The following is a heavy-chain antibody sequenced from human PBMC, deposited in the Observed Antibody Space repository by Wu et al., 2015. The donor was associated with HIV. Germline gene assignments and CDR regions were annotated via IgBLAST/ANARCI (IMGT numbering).Heavy chain of an antibody. V-gene: IGHV1-2*02. J-gene: IGHJ5*02. CDR2: INPNNGNP. D-gene: IGHD1-1*01. CDR1: GYTFTSYY. Sequence: QVQLVQSGAEVKKPGASVKVSCKASGYTFTSYYMHWVRQAPGQGLEWMGWINPNNGNPKYAEKFQGRVTMTIDTSTSTAYMELRSLRSDDTAVYYCARHKYSGATPRFYQLGFDPWGQGTLVTVSS. CDR3: ARHKYSGATPRFYQLGFDP.